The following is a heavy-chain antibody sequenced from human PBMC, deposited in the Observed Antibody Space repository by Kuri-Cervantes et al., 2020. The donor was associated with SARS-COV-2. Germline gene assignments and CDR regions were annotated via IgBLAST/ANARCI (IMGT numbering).Heavy chain of an antibody. J-gene: IGHJ6*02. CDR3: ARGGVATPYYAMDV. CDR1: GGTFRNYG. V-gene: IGHV1-69*13. Sequence: SVKVSCKASGGTFRNYGFSWVRQAPGQRLEWMGGIIPIFGPANYAPRFQGRATITADQSTNIAYVELNSLTSEDTAVYYCARGGVATPYYAMDVWGQGTTVTVSS. D-gene: IGHD2-21*01. CDR2: IIPIFGPA.